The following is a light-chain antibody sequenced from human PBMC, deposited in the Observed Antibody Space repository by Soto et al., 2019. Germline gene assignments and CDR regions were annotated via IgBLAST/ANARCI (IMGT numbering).Light chain of an antibody. CDR3: QQSYSSPPT. Sequence: DIQLTQSPLSLSASVGDRINITCRASQSISPYLNWYQQKPGEAPQLLMYTASTLQSGVPPRFSGSGSGTDFTLTITSLQPEDLDTYYCQQSYSSPPTFGGGTKVEI. V-gene: IGKV1-39*01. CDR1: QSISPY. J-gene: IGKJ4*01. CDR2: TAS.